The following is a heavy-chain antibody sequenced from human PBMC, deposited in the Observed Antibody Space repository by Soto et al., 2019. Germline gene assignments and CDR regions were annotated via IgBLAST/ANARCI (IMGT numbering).Heavy chain of an antibody. D-gene: IGHD2-21*02. CDR1: GYPFGNLD. CDR2: IVVGSGNT. J-gene: IGHJ6*02. V-gene: IGHV1-58*02. CDR3: AAAFDVVVTALYYYYGMDV. Sequence: ASVKVSCKASGYPFGNLDINWVRQARGQRLEWIGWIVVGSGNTNYAQKFQERVTITRDMSTSTAYMELSSLRSEDTAVYYCAAAFDVVVTALYYYYGMDVWGQGTTVTVSS.